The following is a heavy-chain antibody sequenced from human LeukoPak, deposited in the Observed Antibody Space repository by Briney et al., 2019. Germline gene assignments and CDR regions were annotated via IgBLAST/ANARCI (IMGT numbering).Heavy chain of an antibody. Sequence: GGSLRLSCAASGFTFSSYAMSWVRQAPGKGLEWVSAISGSGGSTYYADSVKGRFTISRDNSKNTLYLQMDSLRGEDTAVYYCAKDFRIGYSAHFDYWGQGALVTVSS. D-gene: IGHD2-21*01. CDR1: GFTFSSYA. V-gene: IGHV3-23*01. CDR3: AKDFRIGYSAHFDY. J-gene: IGHJ4*02. CDR2: ISGSGGST.